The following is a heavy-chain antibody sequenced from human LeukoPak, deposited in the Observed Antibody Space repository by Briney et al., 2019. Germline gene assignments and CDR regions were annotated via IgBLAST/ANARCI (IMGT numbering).Heavy chain of an antibody. CDR1: GGSISSGGYS. Sequence: SETLSLTCAVSGGSISSGGYSWTWLRQPPGKGLEWIGYIHHTGSTYYNPSLKSRVTISLDRSKNHFSLKLSSVTAADTAVYYCARAQRYCSGGNCYPSYFDYWGLGTLVTVSS. J-gene: IGHJ4*02. D-gene: IGHD2-15*01. V-gene: IGHV4-30-2*01. CDR2: IHHTGST. CDR3: ARAQRYCSGGNCYPSYFDY.